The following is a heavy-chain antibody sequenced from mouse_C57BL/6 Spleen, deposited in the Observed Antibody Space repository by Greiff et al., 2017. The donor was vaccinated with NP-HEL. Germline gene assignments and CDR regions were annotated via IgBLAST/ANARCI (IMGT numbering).Heavy chain of an antibody. CDR1: GYAFSSSW. D-gene: IGHD6-1*01. CDR3: ASLQPPGDY. J-gene: IGHJ2*01. Sequence: VQLVESGPELVKPGASVTISCKASGYAFSSSWMNWVKQRPGKGLEWIGRIYPGDGDTNYNGKFKGKATLTADKSSSTAYMQLSSLTSEDSAVYFCASLQPPGDYWGQGTTLTVSS. V-gene: IGHV1-82*01. CDR2: IYPGDGDT.